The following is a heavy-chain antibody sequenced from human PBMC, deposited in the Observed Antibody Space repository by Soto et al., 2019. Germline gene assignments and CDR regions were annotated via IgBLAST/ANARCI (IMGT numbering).Heavy chain of an antibody. Sequence: QVRLVESGGGVVQPGRSLRLSCAASGFTFSSYGMHWVRQAPGKGLEWVAVISYDGSNKYYADSVKGRFTISRDNSKNTLYLQMYSLRAEDTAVYYCAKARSVRYYYGMDVWGQGTTVTVSS. CDR3: AKARSVRYYYGMDV. V-gene: IGHV3-30*18. CDR2: ISYDGSNK. CDR1: GFTFSSYG. J-gene: IGHJ6*02. D-gene: IGHD2-15*01.